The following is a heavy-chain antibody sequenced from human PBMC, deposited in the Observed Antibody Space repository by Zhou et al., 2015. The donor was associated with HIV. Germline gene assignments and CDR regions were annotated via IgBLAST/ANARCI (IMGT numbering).Heavy chain of an antibody. V-gene: IGHV1-69*01. CDR1: GGTFSNFA. J-gene: IGHJ5*02. CDR3: AREGATVTTVGWFDP. CDR2: IIPIFGTA. Sequence: QVQLVQSGAEVKKPGSSVKVSCKASGGTFSNFALSWVRQAPGQGLEWMGGIIPIFGTANYAQKFQGRVTITADESTSTAYMELSSLRSEDTAVYYCAREGATVTTVGWFDPWGQGTLVTVSS. D-gene: IGHD4-17*01.